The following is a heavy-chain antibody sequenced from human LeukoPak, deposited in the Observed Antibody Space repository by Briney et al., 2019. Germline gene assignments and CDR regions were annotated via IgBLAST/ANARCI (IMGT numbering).Heavy chain of an antibody. CDR2: IHPSGST. CDR1: GDSISSYY. V-gene: IGHV4-4*07. Sequence: PSETLSLTCTVSGDSISSYYWSWIRQPAGKGLEWIGRIHPSGSTNYNPSLKSRVTLSVDTSKNQFSLKLNSVTAADTAVYYCARGPPPDFDYWGRGTLVTGSS. J-gene: IGHJ4*02. CDR3: ARGPPPDFDY.